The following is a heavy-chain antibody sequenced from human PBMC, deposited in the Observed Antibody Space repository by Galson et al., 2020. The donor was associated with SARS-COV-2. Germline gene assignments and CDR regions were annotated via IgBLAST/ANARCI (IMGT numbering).Heavy chain of an antibody. CDR2: LYYSGST. V-gene: IGHV4-39*01. CDR3: ARYERYCSGGSCYSYLDY. J-gene: IGHJ4*02. Sequence: ETLSLTCTVSGGSISSSSYYWGWIRQPPGKGLEWIGCLYYSGSTYYNPSLKSRVTISVDTPKNQFSLKMSSVTAADTAVYYCARYERYCSGGSCYSYLDYWGQGTLVTVSS. CDR1: GGSISSSSYY. D-gene: IGHD2-15*01.